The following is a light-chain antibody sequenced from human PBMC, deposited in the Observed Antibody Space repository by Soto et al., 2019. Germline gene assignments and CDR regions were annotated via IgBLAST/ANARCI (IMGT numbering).Light chain of an antibody. CDR1: QSIRNY. CDR2: AAS. V-gene: IGKV1-39*01. CDR3: QQSYDTPPWT. Sequence: DIQLTQFPSSLPASVGDRITITCRASQSIRNYLSWFQQKPGKAPKLLIYAASRLQSGVPLRFSGSGSGTDFSLTISDLQPDDFATYYCQQSYDTPPWTVGQGPRVEVK. J-gene: IGKJ1*01.